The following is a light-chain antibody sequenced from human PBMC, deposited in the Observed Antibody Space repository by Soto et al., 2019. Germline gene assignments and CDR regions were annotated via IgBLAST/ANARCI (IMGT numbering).Light chain of an antibody. V-gene: IGKV3-20*01. J-gene: IGKJ1*01. CDR3: QQYGSSGT. CDR1: QSVSNNY. Sequence: EIVLTRSPGTLSLSPGERATLSGKASQSVSNNYLAWYQQKPGQDPRLLIYGASNRATGIPDMFSGSGSGTDFTLTISRLEPEDFAVYDCQQYGSSGTFGQGTKVDI. CDR2: GAS.